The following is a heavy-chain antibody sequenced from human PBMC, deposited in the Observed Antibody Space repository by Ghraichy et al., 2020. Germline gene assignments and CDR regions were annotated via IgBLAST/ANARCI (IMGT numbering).Heavy chain of an antibody. J-gene: IGHJ4*02. CDR1: GGSISSYY. Sequence: SETLSLTCTVSGGSISSYYWSWIRQPPGKGLEWIGYIYYSGSTNYNPSLKSRVTISVDTSKNQFSLKLSSVTAADTAVYYCARQRYYYGSGSYYILIDYWGQGTLVTVSS. D-gene: IGHD3-10*01. CDR2: IYYSGST. V-gene: IGHV4-59*08. CDR3: ARQRYYYGSGSYYILIDY.